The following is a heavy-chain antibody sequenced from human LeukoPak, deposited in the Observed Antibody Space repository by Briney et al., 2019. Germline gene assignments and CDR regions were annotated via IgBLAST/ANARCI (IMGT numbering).Heavy chain of an antibody. CDR2: IYTSGST. CDR1: GGSISSGSYY. Sequence: SETLSLTCTVSGGSISSGSYYWSWIRQPAGKGLEWIGRIYTSGSTYYNPSLKSRVTISVDTSKNQFSLKMSSVTAADTAVYFCVRDLEHFDIDYWGQGALVTVSS. CDR3: VRDLEHFDIDY. J-gene: IGHJ4*02. D-gene: IGHD1/OR15-1a*01. V-gene: IGHV4-61*02.